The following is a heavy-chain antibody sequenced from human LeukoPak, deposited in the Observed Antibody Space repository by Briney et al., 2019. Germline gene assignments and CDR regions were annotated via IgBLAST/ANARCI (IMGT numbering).Heavy chain of an antibody. J-gene: IGHJ4*02. CDR3: AREGSNSGFFD. D-gene: IGHD3-22*01. V-gene: IGHV3-48*03. CDR1: GFTFSSYE. CDR2: ISRSGSNI. Sequence: GGSLRLSCAASGFTFSSYEMNWVRQAPGKGLEWVSYISRSGSNIDYADSVKGRFTMSRDNAKNSLYLQMNSLRADDTAIYYCAREGSNSGFFDWGQGTLVTVSS.